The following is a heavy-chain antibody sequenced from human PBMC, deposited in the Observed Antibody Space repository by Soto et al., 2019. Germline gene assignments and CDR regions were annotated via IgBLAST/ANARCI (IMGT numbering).Heavy chain of an antibody. CDR2: ISYDGSNK. CDR3: AKSLMGIYCSGGSCPKTLDY. V-gene: IGHV3-30*18. D-gene: IGHD2-15*01. CDR1: GFTFSSYG. J-gene: IGHJ4*02. Sequence: QVQLVESGGGVVQPGRSLRLSCAASGFTFSSYGMHWVRQAPGTGLEWVAVISYDGSNKYYADSVKGRFTISRDNSKNARYLQMNSLRAEDTAVYYCAKSLMGIYCSGGSCPKTLDYWGQGTLVTVSS.